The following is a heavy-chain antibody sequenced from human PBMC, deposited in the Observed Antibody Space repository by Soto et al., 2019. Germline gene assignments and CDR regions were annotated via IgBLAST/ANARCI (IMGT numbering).Heavy chain of an antibody. V-gene: IGHV2-5*02. CDR2: IYWDDDN. J-gene: IGHJ5*02. CDR3: AHIASYYQFDWFDP. CDR1: GFSFSTSGVG. Sequence: SGPTREPTQTLTLTCTFSGFSFSTSGVGVGWIRQPPGKALEWLALIYWDDDNRYSPSLKSRLTVTKDTSKNQVVLTMTNMDPVDTATYYCAHIASYYQFDWFDPWGQGTLVTFSS. D-gene: IGHD3-10*01.